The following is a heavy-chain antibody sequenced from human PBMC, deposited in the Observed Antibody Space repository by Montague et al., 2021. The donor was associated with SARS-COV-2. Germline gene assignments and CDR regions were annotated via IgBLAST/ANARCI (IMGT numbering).Heavy chain of an antibody. V-gene: IGHV4-4*07. CDR1: GDSISSYY. CDR2: IYTSLST. Sequence: SETLSLTCTVSGDSISSYYCSWIRQPAGKGLEWIGRIYTSLSTNXNPSLTSRVTMSVDTSNNQFSLTLSSVTAADTAVYYCARDHMTTMFMVYYYGMDVWGQGTTVTVSS. J-gene: IGHJ6*02. D-gene: IGHD5-24*01. CDR3: ARDHMTTMFMVYYYGMDV.